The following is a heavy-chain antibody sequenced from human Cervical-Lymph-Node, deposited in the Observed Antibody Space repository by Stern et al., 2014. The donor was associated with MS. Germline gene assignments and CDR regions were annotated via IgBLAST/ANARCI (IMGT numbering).Heavy chain of an antibody. Sequence: EVQLVESGGGVIQPGGSLRLSCTASWFTVSRDYMTWVRQAPGKGLEWVSLITNVGSTFYTDSVKGRFPISRDDSKNTVYLHMTSLRAEDTAMYYCARDTSSPERSDWWGQGTLVTVSS. CDR3: ARDTSSPERSDW. V-gene: IGHV3-53*01. J-gene: IGHJ4*02. D-gene: IGHD1-1*01. CDR1: WFTVSRDY. CDR2: ITNVGST.